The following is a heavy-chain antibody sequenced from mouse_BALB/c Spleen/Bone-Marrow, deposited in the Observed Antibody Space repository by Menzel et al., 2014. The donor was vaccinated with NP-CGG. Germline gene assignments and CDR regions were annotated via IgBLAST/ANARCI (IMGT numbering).Heavy chain of an antibody. CDR2: IWAGGST. CDR1: GFSLTSYG. Sequence: VHLVESGPGLVAPSQSLSITCTVSGFSLTSYGVHWVRPHPGKGLEWLGVIWAGGSTNYNSALMSRLSISKDNSKSQVFLKMNSLQTDDTAMYYCARDGVYGSHYYAMDYWGQGTSVTVSS. D-gene: IGHD1-1*02. CDR3: ARDGVYGSHYYAMDY. J-gene: IGHJ4*01. V-gene: IGHV2-9*02.